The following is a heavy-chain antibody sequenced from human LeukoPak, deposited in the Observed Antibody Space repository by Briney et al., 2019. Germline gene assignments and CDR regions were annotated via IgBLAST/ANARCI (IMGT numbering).Heavy chain of an antibody. CDR1: GFSFVGYW. CDR3: ARWNLGE. Sequence: GGSLRLSCAVSGFSFVGYWMTWVRQAPGKGLEWVANINQDGSETYYADSVKGRFTISRDNAKNSLYLQMNSLRAEDTAVYYCARWNLGEWGQGTLVTVSS. CDR2: INQDGSET. J-gene: IGHJ4*02. D-gene: IGHD3-16*01. V-gene: IGHV3-7*01.